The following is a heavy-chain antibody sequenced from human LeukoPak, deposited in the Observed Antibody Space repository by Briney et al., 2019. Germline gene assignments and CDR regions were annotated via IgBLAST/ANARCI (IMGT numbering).Heavy chain of an antibody. V-gene: IGHV3-21*01. CDR2: ISSSSSYI. D-gene: IGHD3-3*01. Sequence: GGSLRLSCAASGFTFSSYSMNWVRQAPGKGLEWVSSISSSSSYIYHADSVKGRFTISRDNAKNSLYLQMNSLRAEDTAVYYCARDRFNDFWSGYFDYWGQGTLVTVSS. CDR3: ARDRFNDFWSGYFDY. J-gene: IGHJ4*02. CDR1: GFTFSSYS.